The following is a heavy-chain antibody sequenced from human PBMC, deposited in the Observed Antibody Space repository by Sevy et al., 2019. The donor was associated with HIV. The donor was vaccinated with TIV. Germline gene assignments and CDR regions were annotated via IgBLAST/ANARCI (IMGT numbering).Heavy chain of an antibody. CDR1: GGSISSGGYS. J-gene: IGHJ4*02. V-gene: IGHV4-30-2*01. CDR3: AGGSYSSSQPHFDY. Sequence: SETLSLTCAVSGGSISSGGYSWSWIRQPPGKGLEWIGYIYHSGSTYYNPSLKSRVTISVDRSKNQFSLKLSSVTAADTAVYYCAGGSYSSSQPHFDYWGQGTLVTVSS. CDR2: IYHSGST. D-gene: IGHD6-13*01.